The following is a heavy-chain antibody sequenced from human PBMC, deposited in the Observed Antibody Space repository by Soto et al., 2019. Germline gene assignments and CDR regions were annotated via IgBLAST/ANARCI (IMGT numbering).Heavy chain of an antibody. V-gene: IGHV1-18*04. CDR3: ARDVMNSTNANCFDP. CDR2: ISAYNGNT. D-gene: IGHD1-1*01. Sequence: ASVKVSCKASGYTFTSYGISWVRQAPGQGLEWMGWISAYNGNTNYAQKLQGRVTMTTDTSTSTAYMELRSLRSDDTAVYYCARDVMNSTNANCFDPWVQGTMVSVCS. J-gene: IGHJ5*02. CDR1: GYTFTSYG.